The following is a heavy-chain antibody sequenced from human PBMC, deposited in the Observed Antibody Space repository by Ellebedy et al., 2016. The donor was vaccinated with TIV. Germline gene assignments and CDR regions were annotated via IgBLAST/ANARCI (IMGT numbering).Heavy chain of an antibody. CDR3: AGHGDRAMAH. D-gene: IGHD5-18*01. J-gene: IGHJ4*02. V-gene: IGHV3-23*01. Sequence: GESLKISCAASGFTFYVMNWVRQAPGKGLEWVSTIGGSGGDTYYADSVKGRFTISRDKSKNTMYLQMNLLRAEDTAVYYCAGHGDRAMAHWGQGTLVTVSS. CDR1: GFTFYV. CDR2: IGGSGGDT.